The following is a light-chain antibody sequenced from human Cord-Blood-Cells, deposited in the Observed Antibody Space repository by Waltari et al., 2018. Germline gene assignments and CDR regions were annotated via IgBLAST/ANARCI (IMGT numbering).Light chain of an antibody. J-gene: IGKJ1*01. V-gene: IGKV1-5*03. Sequence: DIQMTQSPSTLSASVVDRVTITCRASQSISSWLAWYQQKPGKAPKLLIYKASSLESGVPSMFSGSGSGTEFTLTISSLQPDDFATYFCQQYNSWWTFGQGTKVEIK. CDR3: QQYNSWWT. CDR2: KAS. CDR1: QSISSW.